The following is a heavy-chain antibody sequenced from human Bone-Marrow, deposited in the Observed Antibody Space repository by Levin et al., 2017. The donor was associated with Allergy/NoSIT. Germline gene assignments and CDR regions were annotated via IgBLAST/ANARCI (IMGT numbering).Heavy chain of an antibody. CDR1: GFTFSNYA. Sequence: GGSLRLSCAASGFTFSNYAVHWVRQAPGKGLEWVAVISYDGSNKYYADSVKGRFTISRDNSRNTLYLQMNSLRAEDTAVYYCARDSNVVVVAAFNYYFDYWGQGTRVTVSS. J-gene: IGHJ4*02. CDR3: ARDSNVVVVAAFNYYFDY. D-gene: IGHD2-15*01. CDR2: ISYDGSNK. V-gene: IGHV3-30*04.